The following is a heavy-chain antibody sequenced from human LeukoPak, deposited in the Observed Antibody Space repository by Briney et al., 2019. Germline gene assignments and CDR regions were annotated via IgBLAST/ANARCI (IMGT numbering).Heavy chain of an antibody. D-gene: IGHD3-22*01. Sequence: GGSLRLSCAASGFTFSSYAMHWVRQAPGKGLEYVSAISSNGGSAYYANSVKGRFTISRDNSKNTLYLQMGSLRAEDMAVYYCAREGNYYDGYYFDYWGQGTLVTVSS. CDR3: AREGNYYDGYYFDY. CDR2: ISSNGGSA. V-gene: IGHV3-64*01. CDR1: GFTFSSYA. J-gene: IGHJ4*02.